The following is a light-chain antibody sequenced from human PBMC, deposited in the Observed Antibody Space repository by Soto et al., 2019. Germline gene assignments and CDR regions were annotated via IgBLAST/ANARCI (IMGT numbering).Light chain of an antibody. J-gene: IGKJ1*01. CDR2: AAS. CDR1: QSIASY. Sequence: DIQMTQSPSSLSASVGDRCTITCRASQSIASYLNWYQQKQGKXXNXXIYAASSLQSGVPSRFSGSGSGTDLTITISSLQPEDFETYYCQQSYNTPRTFGQGTKVDIK. CDR3: QQSYNTPRT. V-gene: IGKV1-39*01.